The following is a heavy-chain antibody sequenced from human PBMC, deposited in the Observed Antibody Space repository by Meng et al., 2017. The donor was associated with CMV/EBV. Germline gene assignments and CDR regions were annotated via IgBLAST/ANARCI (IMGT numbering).Heavy chain of an antibody. CDR3: ARQTKGSSWYDRGNWFDP. V-gene: IGHV5-10-1*01. J-gene: IGHJ5*02. Sequence: YSVTSYWISWVRQMPGKGLEWMGRIDPSDSYTNYSPSFQGHVTISADKSISTAYLQWSSLKASDTAMYYCARQTKGSSWYDRGNWFDPWGQGTLVTVSS. CDR1: YSVTSYW. D-gene: IGHD6-13*01. CDR2: IDPSDSYT.